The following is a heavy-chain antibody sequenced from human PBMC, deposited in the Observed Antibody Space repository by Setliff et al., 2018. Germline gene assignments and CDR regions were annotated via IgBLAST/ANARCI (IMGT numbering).Heavy chain of an antibody. D-gene: IGHD6-19*01. CDR3: ARVVVAGVFDY. J-gene: IGHJ4*02. CDR2: INPSSGRT. CDR1: GYTFTSHC. V-gene: IGHV1-46*01. Sequence: ASVKVSCKASGYTFTSHCMHWVRQAPGLGLEWMGTINPSSGRTSYAQKFQGRVTITTDESTSTAYMELSSLRSEDTAVYYCARVVVAGVFDYWGQGTLVTVSS.